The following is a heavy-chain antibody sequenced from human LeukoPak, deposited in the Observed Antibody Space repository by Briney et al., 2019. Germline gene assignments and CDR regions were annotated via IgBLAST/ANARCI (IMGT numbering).Heavy chain of an antibody. CDR3: AKDGSWGDYYFYFYIDV. D-gene: IGHD3-16*01. V-gene: IGHV3-23*01. Sequence: GGSLRLSCEVSGFTFGNSAMSWVRQAPGKGLEWISGFSASGHYTYTADSLKGRFTISRDNSKNTLYLQMNSLRAEDTALYYCAKDGSWGDYYFYFYIDVWGKGTTVTVSS. J-gene: IGHJ6*03. CDR1: GFTFGNSA. CDR2: FSASGHYT.